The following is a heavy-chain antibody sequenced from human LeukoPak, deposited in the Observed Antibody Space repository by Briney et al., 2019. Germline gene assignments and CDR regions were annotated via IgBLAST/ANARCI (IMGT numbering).Heavy chain of an antibody. CDR3: AKRSYFGFVDY. CDR2: ISSSSSTI. D-gene: IGHD1-26*01. J-gene: IGHJ4*02. CDR1: GFTFSSYS. Sequence: GGSLRLSCAASGFTFSSYSMNWVRQAPGKGLEWVSYISSSSSTIYYADSVKGRFTISRDNSKNTLYLQMNSLGAEDTAVYYCAKRSYFGFVDYWGQGTLVTVSS. V-gene: IGHV3-48*01.